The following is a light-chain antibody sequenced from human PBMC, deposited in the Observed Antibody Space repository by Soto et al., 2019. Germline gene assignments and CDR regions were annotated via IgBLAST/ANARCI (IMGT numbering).Light chain of an antibody. CDR3: QQYGNSRGT. CDR1: QRVNSDY. J-gene: IGKJ1*01. V-gene: IGKV3-20*01. Sequence: EIVLTQSPGTLSVSPGERATLSCRASQRVNSDYLAWYQQKPGQAPRLLISGASTRAAGIPDRFSGSGSGTDFTLTISGLEPEDFAVYYCQQYGNSRGTFGQGTKVDIK. CDR2: GAS.